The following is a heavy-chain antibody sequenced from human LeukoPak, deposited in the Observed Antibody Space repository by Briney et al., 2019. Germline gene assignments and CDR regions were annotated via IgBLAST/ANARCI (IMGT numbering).Heavy chain of an antibody. Sequence: SETLSLTCAVYGGSFSGYYWSWIRQPPGKGLEWIGEINHSGSTNYNPSLKSRVTISVDTSKNQFSLKLSSVTAADTAVYYCARVVYYYDGSGIDYWGQGTLVTVSS. J-gene: IGHJ4*02. CDR2: INHSGST. D-gene: IGHD3-22*01. CDR3: ARVVYYYDGSGIDY. CDR1: GGSFSGYY. V-gene: IGHV4-34*01.